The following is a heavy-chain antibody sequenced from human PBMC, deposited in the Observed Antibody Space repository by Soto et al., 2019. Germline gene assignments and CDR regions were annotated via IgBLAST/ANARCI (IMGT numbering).Heavy chain of an antibody. Sequence: GESLKISCKGSGYSFTSYWIGWVRQMPGKGLEWMGIIYPGDSDTRYSPFFQGQVTISADKSISTAYLQWSSLKASDTAMYYCARQTYYYGSGSPPRIWGQGTMVTVSS. D-gene: IGHD3-10*01. V-gene: IGHV5-51*01. CDR2: IYPGDSDT. CDR1: GYSFTSYW. CDR3: ARQTYYYGSGSPPRI. J-gene: IGHJ3*02.